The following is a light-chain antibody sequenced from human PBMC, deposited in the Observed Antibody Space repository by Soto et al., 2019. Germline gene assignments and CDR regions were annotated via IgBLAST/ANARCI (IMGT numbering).Light chain of an antibody. CDR2: DAS. Sequence: EIVLKQSPATLSLSPGERATLSCRASQSVSSYLAWYQQKPGQAPRLLIYDASNRAPGIPARFRGSGSGTDFTHTLTSLEPQDFAVYHCQQRTTFGGGTKVEIK. CDR3: QQRTT. CDR1: QSVSSY. J-gene: IGKJ4*01. V-gene: IGKV3-11*01.